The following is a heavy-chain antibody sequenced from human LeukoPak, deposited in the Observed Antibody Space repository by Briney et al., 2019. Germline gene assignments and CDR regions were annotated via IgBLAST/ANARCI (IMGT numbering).Heavy chain of an antibody. V-gene: IGHV3-23*01. CDR2: IGGSGGRT. CDR3: AKGTIVDTSTEYCFHY. J-gene: IGHJ4*02. CDR1: GLTYSNYA. Sequence: GGSLRLSCAASGLTYSNYAMSWVRQAPGKGLEWVSGIGGSGGRTYYADSVKGRFTVSRDDSKNTLYLQVNSLRAEDTAVYYCAKGTIVDTSTEYCFHYWGQGTLVTVSS. D-gene: IGHD5-18*01.